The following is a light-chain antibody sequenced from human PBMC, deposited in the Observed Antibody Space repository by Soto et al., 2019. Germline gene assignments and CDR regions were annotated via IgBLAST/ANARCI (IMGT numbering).Light chain of an antibody. CDR3: QQYNNWPPT. J-gene: IGKJ1*01. V-gene: IGKV3-15*01. CDR2: GAS. CDR1: QSVSSN. Sequence: EIVMTQSPATLSVSPGERATLSCRASQSVSSNLAWYQQKPGQAPRLLIYGASTRATGIPARFSGSGSGPDFTLTISSLQSEDFAIYYCQQYNNWPPTFGQGTQVEIK.